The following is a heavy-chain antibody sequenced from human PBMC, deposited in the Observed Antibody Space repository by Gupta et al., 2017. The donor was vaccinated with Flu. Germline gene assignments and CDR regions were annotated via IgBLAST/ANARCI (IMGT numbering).Heavy chain of an antibody. V-gene: IGHV1-2*02. D-gene: IGHD3-22*01. CDR2: INPNSGGT. CDR3: ARDPNDSSGYYYVRGAPLDY. CDR1: GYTFTGYY. Sequence: QVQLVQSGAEVKKPGASVKVSCKASGYTFTGYYMHWVRQAPGQGLEWMGWINPNSGGTNDAQKFQGRVTMTRDTSISTAYMELSRLRSDDTAVYYGARDPNDSSGYYYVRGAPLDYWGQGTLVTVSS. J-gene: IGHJ4*02.